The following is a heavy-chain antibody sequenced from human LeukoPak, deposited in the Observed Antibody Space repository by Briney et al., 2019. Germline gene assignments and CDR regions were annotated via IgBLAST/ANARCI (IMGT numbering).Heavy chain of an antibody. CDR1: GYSFTSYW. Sequence: GESLKISCKGSGYSFTSYWIGWVRQMPGKGLEWMGIIYPGDSDTRYSPSFQGQVTISADKSISTAYLQWSSLKASDTAMYYCARGPLWFGELLNAFDIWGQGTMVTVS. D-gene: IGHD3-10*01. J-gene: IGHJ3*02. CDR3: ARGPLWFGELLNAFDI. CDR2: IYPGDSDT. V-gene: IGHV5-51*01.